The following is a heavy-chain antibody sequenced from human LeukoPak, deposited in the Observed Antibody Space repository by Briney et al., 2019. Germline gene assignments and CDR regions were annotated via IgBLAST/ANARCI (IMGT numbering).Heavy chain of an antibody. D-gene: IGHD1-26*01. Sequence: SKTLSLTCTVSGGSISSYYWSWIRQPPGKGLEWIGYIYYSGSTNYNPSLKSRVTISVDTSKNQFSLKLSSVTAADTAVYYCARRSFAVGTYYFDYWGQGTLVTVSS. CDR2: IYYSGST. V-gene: IGHV4-59*08. J-gene: IGHJ4*02. CDR1: GGSISSYY. CDR3: ARRSFAVGTYYFDY.